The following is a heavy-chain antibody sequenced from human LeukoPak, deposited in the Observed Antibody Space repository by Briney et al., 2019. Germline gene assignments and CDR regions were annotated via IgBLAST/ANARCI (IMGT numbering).Heavy chain of an antibody. CDR3: ARDDLPGTQGSAFDS. V-gene: IGHV3-21*01. CDR2: ISSSSTYI. CDR1: GFAFSNYS. J-gene: IGHJ4*02. D-gene: IGHD2-2*01. Sequence: GGSRKLSWPASGFAFSNYSMNWVRQAPGKGLEGFSSISSSSTYIYYADSVKGRFTISRDNAKNSLYLQMNSLTAEDTAVYYCARDDLPGTQGSAFDSWGQGTLVTVSS.